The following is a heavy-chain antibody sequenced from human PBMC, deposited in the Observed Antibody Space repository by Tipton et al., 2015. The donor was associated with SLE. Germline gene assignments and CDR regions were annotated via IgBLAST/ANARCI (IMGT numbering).Heavy chain of an antibody. Sequence: TLSLTCTVSGGSISSHYWSWIRQPPGKGLEWIGYISYSGNTNYNPSLKSRVTISVDTSKNQVSLKLSFVTAADTAVYYCARDLYSSDWNYYGMDVWGQGTTVTVSS. CDR2: ISYSGNT. J-gene: IGHJ6*02. CDR1: GGSISSHY. CDR3: ARDLYSSDWNYYGMDV. V-gene: IGHV4-59*11. D-gene: IGHD6-19*01.